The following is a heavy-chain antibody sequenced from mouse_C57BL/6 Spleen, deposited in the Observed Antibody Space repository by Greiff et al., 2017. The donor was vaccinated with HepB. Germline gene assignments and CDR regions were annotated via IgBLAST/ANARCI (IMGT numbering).Heavy chain of an antibody. D-gene: IGHD2-5*01. J-gene: IGHJ2*01. CDR3: ARIDYSNYYFDY. CDR1: GFTFSDYG. CDR2: ISSGSSTI. Sequence: EVHLVESGGGLVKPGGSLKLSCAASGFTFSDYGMHWVRQAPEKGLEWVAYISSGSSTIYYADTVKGRFTISRDNAKNTLFLQMTSLRSEDTAMYYCARIDYSNYYFDYWGQGTTLTVSS. V-gene: IGHV5-17*01.